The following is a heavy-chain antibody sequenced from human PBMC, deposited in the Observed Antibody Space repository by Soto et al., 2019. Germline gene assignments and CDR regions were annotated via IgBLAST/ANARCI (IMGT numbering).Heavy chain of an antibody. J-gene: IGHJ6*02. CDR3: ARDREGIAARQHYYYGMDV. D-gene: IGHD6-6*01. Sequence: GASVKVSCKASGYTFTSYGISWVRQEPGQGLEWMGWISAYNGNTNYAQKLQGRVTMTTDTSTSTAYMELRSLRSDDTAVYYCARDREGIAARQHYYYGMDVWGQGTTVTVSS. CDR1: GYTFTSYG. CDR2: ISAYNGNT. V-gene: IGHV1-18*01.